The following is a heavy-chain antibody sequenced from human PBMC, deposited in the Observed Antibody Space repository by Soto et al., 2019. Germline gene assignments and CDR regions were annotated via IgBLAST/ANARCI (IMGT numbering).Heavy chain of an antibody. CDR1: GYTFTSYG. Sequence: QVHLVQSGAEVKKPGASVKVSCKCSGYTFTSYGITWVRQAHGPGLEWMGWISAYNDNTDYAQQLQGRVTVTRDTSTSTAYMELRSLRSDDTAVYYCARGRYGDYWGQGALVTVSS. J-gene: IGHJ4*02. CDR2: ISAYNDNT. CDR3: ARGRYGDY. V-gene: IGHV1-18*01. D-gene: IGHD1-1*01.